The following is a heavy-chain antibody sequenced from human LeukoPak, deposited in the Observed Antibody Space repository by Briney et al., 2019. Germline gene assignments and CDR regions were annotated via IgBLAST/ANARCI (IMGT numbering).Heavy chain of an antibody. V-gene: IGHV1-2*02. CDR1: GYTFTGYY. J-gene: IGHJ4*02. CDR3: ARDRDSGSSTYFDY. D-gene: IGHD1-26*01. Sequence: ASVKVSCKASGYTFTGYYMHWVRQAPGQGLEWMGWINPNSGGTNYAQKFQGRVTMTRDTSISTAYMELSRLRSDDTAVYYCARDRDSGSSTYFDYWGQGTLVTVSS. CDR2: INPNSGGT.